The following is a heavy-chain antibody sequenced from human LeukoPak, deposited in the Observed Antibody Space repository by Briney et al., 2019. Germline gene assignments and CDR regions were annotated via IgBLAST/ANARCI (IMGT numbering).Heavy chain of an antibody. Sequence: GGSLRLSCAASGFTFSNYAMTWVRQAPGKGLEWVSGLTGNGRTTYYAASVRGRFTISRDTSRSTLYLQMNSLRAEDAAVYYCAKAPVTSCRGAFCYPFDYWGQGTLVTVSS. D-gene: IGHD2-15*01. CDR2: LTGNGRTT. CDR1: GFTFSNYA. V-gene: IGHV3-23*01. J-gene: IGHJ4*02. CDR3: AKAPVTSCRGAFCYPFDY.